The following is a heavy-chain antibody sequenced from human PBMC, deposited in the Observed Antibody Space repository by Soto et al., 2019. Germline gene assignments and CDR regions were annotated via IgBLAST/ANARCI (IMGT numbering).Heavy chain of an antibody. J-gene: IGHJ6*02. CDR2: ISYDGSNK. CDR3: AKDFGIYYYYYGMDV. CDR1: GFTFSSYG. Sequence: PGGSLRLSCAASGFTFSSYGMHWVRQAPGKGLEWVAVISYDGSNKYYADSVKGRFTISRDNSKNTLYLQMNSLRAEDTAVYYCAKDFGIYYYYYGMDVWGQGTTVTVSS. V-gene: IGHV3-30*18. D-gene: IGHD3-10*01.